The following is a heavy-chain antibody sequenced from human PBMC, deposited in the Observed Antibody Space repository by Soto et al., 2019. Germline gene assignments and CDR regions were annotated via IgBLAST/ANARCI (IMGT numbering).Heavy chain of an antibody. CDR3: ARNSGYDYYDSTGIEN. CDR1: GFSFSNYA. J-gene: IGHJ4*02. CDR2: IGGSGIT. V-gene: IGHV3-23*01. Sequence: GGSLRLSCAASGFSFSNYAMTWARRAPGKGLEWVSAIGGSGITYYADSVKGRITISRDNSRNTVYLQMNSLRAEDTAVYFCARNSGYDYYDSTGIENWGQGTQVTVSS. D-gene: IGHD3-22*01.